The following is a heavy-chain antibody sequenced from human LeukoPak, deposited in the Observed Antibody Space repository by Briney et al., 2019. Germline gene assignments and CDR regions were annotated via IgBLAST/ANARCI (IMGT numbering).Heavy chain of an antibody. Sequence: GASVKVSCKASGYTFTSYGIIWVRQAPGQGLEWMGWISAYNGNTNYAQKLQGRVTMTTDTSTSTAYMELRSLRSDDTAVYYCARDRLRKITIFGVVLPDYWGQGTLVTVSS. CDR1: GYTFTSYG. D-gene: IGHD3-3*01. V-gene: IGHV1-18*01. CDR3: ARDRLRKITIFGVVLPDY. CDR2: ISAYNGNT. J-gene: IGHJ4*02.